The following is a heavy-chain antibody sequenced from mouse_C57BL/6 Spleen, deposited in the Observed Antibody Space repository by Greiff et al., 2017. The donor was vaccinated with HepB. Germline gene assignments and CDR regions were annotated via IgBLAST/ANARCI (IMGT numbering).Heavy chain of an antibody. CDR2: IDPEDGDT. V-gene: IGHV14-1*01. D-gene: IGHD2-3*01. CDR3: TREGWLLPLAY. J-gene: IGHJ3*01. CDR1: GFNIKDYY. Sequence: EVQLQQSGAELVRPGASVKLSCTASGFNIKDYYMHWVKQRPEQGLEWIGRIDPEDGDTEYAPKFQGKATMTADTSSNTAYLQLSSLTSEDSAVYYCTREGWLLPLAYWGQGTLVTVSA.